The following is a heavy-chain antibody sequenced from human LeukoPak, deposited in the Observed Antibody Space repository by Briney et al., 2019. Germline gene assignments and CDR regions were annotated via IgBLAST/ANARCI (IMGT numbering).Heavy chain of an antibody. CDR3: AKDGPLLWFGPTDA. V-gene: IGHV3-23*01. Sequence: GGSLRLSCVASGFTFSTYGMGWVRQAPGKGLEWVAAVSSTGSGTYYPDSLKGRFIISRDNSQNTVFLQMNSLRPEDTAFYFCAKDGPLLWFGPTDAWGQGILVTVSS. J-gene: IGHJ5*02. D-gene: IGHD3-10*01. CDR1: GFTFSTYG. CDR2: VSSTGSGT.